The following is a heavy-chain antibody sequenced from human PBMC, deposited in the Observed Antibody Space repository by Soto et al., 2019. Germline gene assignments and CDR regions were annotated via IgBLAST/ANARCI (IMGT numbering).Heavy chain of an antibody. CDR3: ARGGSGWYSWSAFDI. J-gene: IGHJ3*02. CDR2: IIPIFGTA. V-gene: IGHV1-69*13. Sequence: GASVKVSCKASGGTFSSYAISWVRQAPGQGLEWMGGIIPIFGTANYAQKFQGRVTITADESTSTAYMELSSLRSEDTAVYYCARGGSGWYSWSAFDIWGQGTMVTVSS. D-gene: IGHD6-19*01. CDR1: GGTFSSYA.